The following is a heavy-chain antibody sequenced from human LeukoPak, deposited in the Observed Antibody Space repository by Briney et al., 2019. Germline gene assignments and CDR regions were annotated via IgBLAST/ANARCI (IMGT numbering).Heavy chain of an antibody. CDR3: AKVGQACSGGNCYYIGYYYYMDV. CDR2: IRYDGTNK. V-gene: IGHV3-30*02. Sequence: GGSLRLSCAASGFSFSSYGMHWVRQAPGKGLEWVAFIRYDGTNKYYADSVKGRFTISRDNSKNTLYLQMNSLRAEDTAVYYCAKVGQACSGGNCYYIGYYYYMDVWGKGTTVTISS. D-gene: IGHD2-15*01. CDR1: GFSFSSYG. J-gene: IGHJ6*03.